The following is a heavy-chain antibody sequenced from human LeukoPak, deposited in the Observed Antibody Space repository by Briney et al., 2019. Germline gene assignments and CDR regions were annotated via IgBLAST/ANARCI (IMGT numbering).Heavy chain of an antibody. CDR2: IIPIFGTA. V-gene: IGHV1-69*06. D-gene: IGHD2-2*01. CDR3: AREGYCSSTSCLNWFDP. CDR1: GGTFSSYA. Sequence: SVKVSCKASGGTFSSYALSWVRQAPGQGLEWMGRIIPIFGTANYAQKFQGRVTITADKSTSAAYMELSSLRSEDTAVYYCAREGYCSSTSCLNWFDPWGQGTLVTVSS. J-gene: IGHJ5*02.